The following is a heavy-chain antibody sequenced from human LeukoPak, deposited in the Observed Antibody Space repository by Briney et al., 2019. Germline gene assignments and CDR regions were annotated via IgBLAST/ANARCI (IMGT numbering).Heavy chain of an antibody. D-gene: IGHD3-10*01. CDR2: INSDGRST. J-gene: IGHJ4*02. Sequence: EGSLRLSCAASGFNFSSYWLHWVRQAPGKGLVWVSRINSDGRSTSYADSVKGRFTISRDNAKNTLYLQMNSLRVEDTAVYYCRITTWFQYYFDYWSQGALVTVSS. V-gene: IGHV3-74*01. CDR3: RITTWFQYYFDY. CDR1: GFNFSSYW.